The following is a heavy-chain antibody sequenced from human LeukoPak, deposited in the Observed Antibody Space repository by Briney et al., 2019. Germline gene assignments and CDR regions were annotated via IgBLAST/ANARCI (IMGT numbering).Heavy chain of an antibody. CDR1: GFTFTNYW. Sequence: PGGSLRLSCAASGFTFTNYWMIWVRQAPGKGLEWVANINEDGSKKYYVGSVEGRFTISRDNAKNSVFLQMNSLRPEDTAMYYCASSSYSSSSLWGQGTLVTVSS. CDR2: INEDGSKK. V-gene: IGHV3-7*01. J-gene: IGHJ1*01. D-gene: IGHD6-6*01. CDR3: ASSSYSSSSL.